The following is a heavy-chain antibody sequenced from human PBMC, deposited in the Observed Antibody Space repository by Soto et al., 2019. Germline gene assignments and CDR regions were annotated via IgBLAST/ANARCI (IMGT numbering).Heavy chain of an antibody. CDR1: GGTFSSYA. D-gene: IGHD3-22*01. CDR2: IIPIFGTA. J-gene: IGHJ4*02. CDR3: ARDRGVMGPGYYYSSGYHGYYFDY. V-gene: IGHV1-69*01. Sequence: QVQLVQSGAEVKKPGSSVKVSCKASGGTFSSYAISWVRQAPGQGLEWMGGIIPIFGTANYAQKFQGRVTITADESTSTAYMELSSLRSEDTAVYYCARDRGVMGPGYYYSSGYHGYYFDYWGQGTLVTVSS.